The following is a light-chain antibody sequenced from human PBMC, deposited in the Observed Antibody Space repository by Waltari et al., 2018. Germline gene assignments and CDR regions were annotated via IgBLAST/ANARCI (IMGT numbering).Light chain of an antibody. Sequence: EIVLTQSPGTLALSPGERATLSCRAIQGFGRACAWSQQKPGQAPRLLIYDASSRATGISDKFSGSGSGTDFSLTISRVEPEDFAVYFCQMYVRLPVTFGQGTKVEVK. CDR3: QMYVRLPVT. J-gene: IGKJ1*01. CDR1: QGFGRAC. CDR2: DAS. V-gene: IGKV3-20*01.